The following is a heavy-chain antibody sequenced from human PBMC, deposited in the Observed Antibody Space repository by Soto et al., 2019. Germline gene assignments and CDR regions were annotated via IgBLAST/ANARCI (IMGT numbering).Heavy chain of an antibody. CDR3: FRGGVTSRTFDY. CDR1: GYIIKNYW. CDR2: IFPDDSDT. J-gene: IGHJ4*02. V-gene: IGHV5-51*01. Sequence: GESLKISCKTSGYIIKNYWIGWVRQMPGQGLEWMGIIFPDDSDTRYSPSFQGHVTISVDKSISTAYVQWSSLKASDSAIYYCFRGGVTSRTFDYWGQGTLVTVSS. D-gene: IGHD3-16*01.